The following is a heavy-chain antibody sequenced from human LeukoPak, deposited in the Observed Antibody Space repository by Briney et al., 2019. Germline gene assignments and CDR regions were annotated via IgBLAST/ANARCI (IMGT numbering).Heavy chain of an antibody. J-gene: IGHJ3*02. D-gene: IGHD2-2*01. CDR2: IYYSGNT. CDR1: GGSINNYY. CDR3: ARQGPYCRSTTCYVSFGAFDI. V-gene: IGHV4-39*01. Sequence: SETLSLTCTVSGGSINNYYWGWIRQPPGKGLEWIGNIYYSGNTYYKPSLKSRVTVSIDTSQNQFSLRLRSVTAADTAVYYCARQGPYCRSTTCYVSFGAFDIWGQGTMVTVSS.